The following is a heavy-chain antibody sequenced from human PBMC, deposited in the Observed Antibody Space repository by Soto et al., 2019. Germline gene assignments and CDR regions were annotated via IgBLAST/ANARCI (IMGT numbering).Heavy chain of an antibody. CDR3: ARLDGYGSFDY. CDR1: GGSISSGGYY. Sequence: TLSLTCSVSGGSISSGGYYWSWIRQHPGKGLEWIGYIYYSGSTYYNPSLKSRVTISADTSKNQFSLKLSSVTAADTAVYYCARLDGYGSFDYWGQGTLVTVSS. J-gene: IGHJ4*02. V-gene: IGHV4-31*03. D-gene: IGHD5-12*01. CDR2: IYYSGST.